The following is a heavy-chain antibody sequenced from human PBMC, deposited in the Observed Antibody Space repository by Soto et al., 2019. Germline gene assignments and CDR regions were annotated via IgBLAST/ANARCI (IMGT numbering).Heavy chain of an antibody. Sequence: ASVKVSCKVSGYTLTELSMHWVRQAPGKGLEWMGGFDPEDGETIYAQKFQGRVTMTEDTSTDTAYMELSSLRSEDTAVYYCAKAGGDCSGGSCYSGQGDYWGQGTLVTVSS. V-gene: IGHV1-24*01. J-gene: IGHJ4*02. D-gene: IGHD2-15*01. CDR3: AKAGGDCSGGSCYSGQGDY. CDR1: GYTLTELS. CDR2: FDPEDGET.